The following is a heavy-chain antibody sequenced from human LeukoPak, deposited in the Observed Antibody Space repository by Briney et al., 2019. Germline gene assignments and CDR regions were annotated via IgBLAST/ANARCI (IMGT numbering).Heavy chain of an antibody. CDR1: GGSISSGGYY. V-gene: IGHV4-31*03. CDR2: IYYRGST. J-gene: IGHJ3*02. D-gene: IGHD3-3*02. CDR3: AADLQAFAFDI. Sequence: PSETLSLTCTVSGGSISSGGYYWSWIRQHPGKGLEWIGYIYYRGSTFHNPSLKSRVTISVDTSKNQFSLKLNSVTAADTAVYYCAADLQAFAFDIWGQGTMVTVSS.